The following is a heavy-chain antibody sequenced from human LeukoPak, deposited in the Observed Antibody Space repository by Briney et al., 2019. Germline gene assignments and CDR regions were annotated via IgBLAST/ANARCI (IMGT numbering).Heavy chain of an antibody. J-gene: IGHJ4*02. CDR3: ARDHGGSPFDY. Sequence: ASVKVSCKASGYTFTSYGISWVRQTPGQGLEWMGWISAYNGNTNYAQKLQGRVTMTTDTSTSTAYVELRSLRSDDTAVYYCARDHGGSPFDYWGQGTLVTVSS. CDR1: GYTFTSYG. V-gene: IGHV1-18*01. D-gene: IGHD1-26*01. CDR2: ISAYNGNT.